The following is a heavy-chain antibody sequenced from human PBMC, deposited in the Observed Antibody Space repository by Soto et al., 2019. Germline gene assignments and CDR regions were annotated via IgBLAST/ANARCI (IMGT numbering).Heavy chain of an antibody. Sequence: PGGSLRLSCAASGFTFSSYAMSWVRQAPGKGLEWVSAISGSGGSTYYADSVKGRFTISRDNSKNTLYLQVNSLRAEDTAVYYCASLESSYGDYGYYYYYGMDVWGQGTTVTVSS. D-gene: IGHD4-17*01. CDR3: ASLESSYGDYGYYYYYGMDV. CDR2: ISGSGGST. J-gene: IGHJ6*02. V-gene: IGHV3-23*01. CDR1: GFTFSSYA.